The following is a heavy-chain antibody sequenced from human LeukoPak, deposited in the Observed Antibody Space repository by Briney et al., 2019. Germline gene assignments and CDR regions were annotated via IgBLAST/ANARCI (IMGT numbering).Heavy chain of an antibody. CDR1: GFTFDDYA. Sequence: GGSLRLSCAASGFTFDDYAMHWVRHAPGKGLEWVSGISWNSGSIGYADSVKGRFTISRDNAKNSPYLQMNSLRAEDTALYYCAKDNYYDSSGYFDYWGQGTLVTVSS. V-gene: IGHV3-9*01. CDR3: AKDNYYDSSGYFDY. J-gene: IGHJ4*02. D-gene: IGHD3-22*01. CDR2: ISWNSGSI.